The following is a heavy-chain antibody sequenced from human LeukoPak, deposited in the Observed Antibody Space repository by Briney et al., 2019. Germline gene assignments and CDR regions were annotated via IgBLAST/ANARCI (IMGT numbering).Heavy chain of an antibody. CDR3: AKMNYGGSGLVAS. CDR1: GFTFSNFG. V-gene: IGHV3-30*02. Sequence: GGSLRLSCAASGFTFSNFGMHWARQAPGKGLEWVAFIRYDGSDKYYADSVQGRLTISRDNSQKTLYLHMNSLRAEDKAVYYCAKMNYGGSGLVASWGQGTLVTVSS. D-gene: IGHD3-22*01. J-gene: IGHJ5*01. CDR2: IRYDGSDK.